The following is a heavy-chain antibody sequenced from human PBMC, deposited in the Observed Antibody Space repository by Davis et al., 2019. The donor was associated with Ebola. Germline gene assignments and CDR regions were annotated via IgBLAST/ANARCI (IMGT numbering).Heavy chain of an antibody. CDR1: GGSISSSSYY. D-gene: IGHD2-8*01. V-gene: IGHV4-61*01. CDR2: IYYSGST. CDR3: AKDRLSVYAIDNWFDP. J-gene: IGHJ5*02. Sequence: SETLSLTCTVSGGSISSSSYYWSWIRQPPGKGLEWIGYIYYSGSTNYNPSLKSRVTISVDTSKNQFSLKLSSVTAADTAVYYCAKDRLSVYAIDNWFDPWGQGTLVTVSS.